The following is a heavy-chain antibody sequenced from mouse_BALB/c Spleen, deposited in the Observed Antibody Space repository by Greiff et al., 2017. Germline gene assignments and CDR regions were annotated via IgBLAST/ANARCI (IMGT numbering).Heavy chain of an antibody. Sequence: VQLQQSGPSLVKPSQTLSLTCSVTGDSITSGYWNWIRKFPGNKLEYMGYISYSGSTYYNPSLKSRISITRDTSKNQYYLQLNSVTTEDTATYYCARSRDNYYGSSHFDYWGQGTTLTVSS. D-gene: IGHD1-1*01. V-gene: IGHV3-8*02. CDR1: GDSITSGY. CDR2: ISYSGST. J-gene: IGHJ2*01. CDR3: ARSRDNYYGSSHFDY.